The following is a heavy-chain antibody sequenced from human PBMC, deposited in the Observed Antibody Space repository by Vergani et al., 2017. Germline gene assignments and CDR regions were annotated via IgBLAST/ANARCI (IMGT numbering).Heavy chain of an antibody. CDR2: IYYSGST. D-gene: IGHD3-3*01. V-gene: IGHV4-59*01. Sequence: QVQLQESGPGLVKPSETLSLTCTVSGGSISSYYWSWIRQPPGKGLEWIGYIYYSGSTNYNPSLKSRVTISVVTSKNQFSLKLSSVTAADTAVYYCARIYDFWSGFDYYYYMDVWGKGTTVTVSS. J-gene: IGHJ6*03. CDR3: ARIYDFWSGFDYYYYMDV. CDR1: GGSISSYY.